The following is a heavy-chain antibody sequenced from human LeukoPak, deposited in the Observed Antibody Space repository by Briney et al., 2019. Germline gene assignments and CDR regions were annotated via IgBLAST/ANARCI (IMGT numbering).Heavy chain of an antibody. CDR3: AKDSSPVVAATSLDY. CDR1: GFTFDDYA. J-gene: IGHJ4*02. CDR2: ISWNSGSI. Sequence: GGSLRLSCAASGFTFDDYAMHWVRQAPGKGLEGVSGISWNSGSIGYADSVKGRFTISRDNAKNSLYLQMNSLRAEDTALYYCAKDSSPVVAATSLDYWGQGTLVTVSS. V-gene: IGHV3-9*01. D-gene: IGHD2-15*01.